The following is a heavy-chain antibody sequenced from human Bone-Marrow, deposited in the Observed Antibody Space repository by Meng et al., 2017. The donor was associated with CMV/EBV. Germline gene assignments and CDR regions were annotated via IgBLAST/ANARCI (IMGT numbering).Heavy chain of an antibody. Sequence: SETLSLTCAVYGGSFSGYYWSWIRQPPGKGLEWIGEINHSGSTNYNPSLKSRVTISVDTSKNQFSLKLSSVTAADTAVYYCARNSLLPAAITYYYYGMAVWGQGTTVPVYS. CDR3: ARNSLLPAAITYYYYGMAV. CDR2: INHSGST. CDR1: GGSFSGYY. D-gene: IGHD2-2*01. V-gene: IGHV4-34*01. J-gene: IGHJ6*02.